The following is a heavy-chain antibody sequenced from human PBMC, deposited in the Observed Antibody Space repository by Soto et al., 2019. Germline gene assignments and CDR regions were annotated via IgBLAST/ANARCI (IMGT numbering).Heavy chain of an antibody. CDR1: GFTFSSYW. CDR2: VKYDGSQT. J-gene: IGHJ6*02. CDR3: TRDFQGPPDYGMDV. Sequence: GGSLRLSCADSGFTFSSYWMSWVRQAPGKGLEWVANVKYDGSQTYYVGSVKGRFTISRDNAKNSLYLQMNSLRAEDTAVYYCTRDFQGPPDYGMDVWGQGTTVTVSS. V-gene: IGHV3-7*01.